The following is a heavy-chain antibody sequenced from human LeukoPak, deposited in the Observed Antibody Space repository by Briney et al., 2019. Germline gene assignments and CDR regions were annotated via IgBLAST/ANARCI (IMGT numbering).Heavy chain of an antibody. J-gene: IGHJ6*02. CDR2: ISGSGGST. CDR3: AKGDLGGYDYYYYYYGMDV. Sequence: GGSLRLSCAASGFTFSSYAMSWVRQAPGKGLEWVSAISGSGGSTYYADSVKGRFTISRDNSKNTLYLQMNSLRAEDTAVYYCAKGDLGGYDYYYYYYGMDVWGQGTTVTVSS. D-gene: IGHD5-12*01. V-gene: IGHV3-23*01. CDR1: GFTFSSYA.